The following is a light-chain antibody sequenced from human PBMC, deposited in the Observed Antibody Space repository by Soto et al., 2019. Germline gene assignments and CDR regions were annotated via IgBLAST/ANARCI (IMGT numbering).Light chain of an antibody. CDR1: SRDVGGYNY. Sequence: QSALTQPRSVSGSPGQSVTISCTGTSRDVGGYNYVSWYQHHPGKAPKLMIYDVSKRPSGVPDRFSGSKSGNTASLTISGLQAEDEADYYCSSYTNINTRACVFGTGTKVTVL. V-gene: IGLV2-11*01. J-gene: IGLJ1*01. CDR3: SSYTNINTRACV. CDR2: DVS.